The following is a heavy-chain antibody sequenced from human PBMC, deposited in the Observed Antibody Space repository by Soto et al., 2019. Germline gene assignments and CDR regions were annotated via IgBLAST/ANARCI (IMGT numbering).Heavy chain of an antibody. J-gene: IGHJ5*02. CDR3: ARHEVVVVPAAAYNWFDP. V-gene: IGHV4-39*01. CDR2: IYYSGST. CDR1: GGSISSSSYY. D-gene: IGHD2-2*01. Sequence: QLQLQESGPGLVKPSETLSLTCTVSGGSISSSSYYWGWIRQPPGKGLEWIGSIYYSGSTYYNPSLKSRVTLSVDTSKNQFSLKLSSVTAADTAVYYCARHEVVVVPAAAYNWFDPWGQGTLVTVSS.